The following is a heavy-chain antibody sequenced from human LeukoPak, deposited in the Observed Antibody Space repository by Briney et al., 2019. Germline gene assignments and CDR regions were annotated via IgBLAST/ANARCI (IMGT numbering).Heavy chain of an antibody. J-gene: IGHJ4*02. Sequence: PGGSLRLSCAASGFTFSSYSMNWVRQAPGKGLEWVSSISSSSSYIYYADSVKGRFTISRDNAKNSLYLQMNSLRAEDTAVYYCARGTRFGESTYYWGQGTLVTVSS. CDR1: GFTFSSYS. CDR2: ISSSSSYI. CDR3: ARGTRFGESTYY. D-gene: IGHD3-10*01. V-gene: IGHV3-21*01.